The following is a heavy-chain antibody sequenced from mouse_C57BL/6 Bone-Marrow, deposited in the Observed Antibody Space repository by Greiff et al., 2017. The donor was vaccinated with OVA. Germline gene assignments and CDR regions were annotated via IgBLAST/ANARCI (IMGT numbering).Heavy chain of an antibody. V-gene: IGHV5-17*01. CDR3: ARPLDY. CDR2: ISSSSSTR. Sequence: EVKLVESGGGLVKPGGSLKLSCAASGFTFSDYGMHWVSQAQEKGLEWVAYISSSSSTRYYADTVKGRCTISMENAKNTLYLQMTSRRSEDTAMYYCARPLDYWGQGTTLTVSS. CDR1: GFTFSDYG. J-gene: IGHJ2*01.